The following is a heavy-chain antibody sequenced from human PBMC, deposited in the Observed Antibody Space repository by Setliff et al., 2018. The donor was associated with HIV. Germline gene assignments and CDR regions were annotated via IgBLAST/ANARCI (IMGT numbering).Heavy chain of an antibody. Sequence: PSETLSLTCSVSGVSIVSGGFYYSWIRQHPGKGLEWLGTVYYTGKTYYNPSLQSRLTMSADTSKNQLYLKMNSVTVADTAVYFCARDLHANYHVVDIWGPGTMVTVSS. CDR3: ARDLHANYHVVDI. CDR2: VYYTGKT. V-gene: IGHV4-31*03. CDR1: GVSIVSGGFY. D-gene: IGHD2-15*01. J-gene: IGHJ3*02.